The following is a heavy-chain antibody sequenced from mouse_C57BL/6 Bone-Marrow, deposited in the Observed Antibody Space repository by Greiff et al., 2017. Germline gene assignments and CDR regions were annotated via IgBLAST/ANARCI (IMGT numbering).Heavy chain of an antibody. V-gene: IGHV1-55*01. CDR3: ARGITTVVAPLAY. CDR2: IYPGSGST. D-gene: IGHD1-1*01. CDR1: GYTFTSYW. Sequence: VQLQQPGAELVKPGASVKMSCKASGYTFTSYWITWVKQRPGQGLEWIGDIYPGSGSTNYNEKFKSKATLTVDTSSSTAYMQLSSLTAGDSAVYYWARGITTVVAPLAYWGQGTTLTVSS. J-gene: IGHJ2*01.